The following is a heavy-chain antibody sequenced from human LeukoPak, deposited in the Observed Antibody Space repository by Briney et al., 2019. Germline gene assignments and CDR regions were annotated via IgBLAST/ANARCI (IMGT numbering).Heavy chain of an antibody. CDR1: GYTFIGYF. CDR2: INPNSGGT. J-gene: IGHJ4*02. Sequence: ASVKVSCKASGYTFIGYFMHWVRQAPGQGPEWMGWINPNSGGTKYAQKFQGRVTMTRDMSISTAYMELSRLRSDDTAVYYCARGRSGELTWAFTLDSWGQGTLVTVSS. CDR3: ARGRSGELTWAFTLDS. D-gene: IGHD3-10*01. V-gene: IGHV1-2*02.